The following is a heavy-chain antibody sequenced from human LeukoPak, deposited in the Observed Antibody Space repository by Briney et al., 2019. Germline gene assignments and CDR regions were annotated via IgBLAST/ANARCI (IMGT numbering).Heavy chain of an antibody. Sequence: SETLSLTCTVSGYSISSGYYWGWIRPPPGKGLEWIGSIYHSGSTYYNPSLKSRVTISVDTSKNQFSLKLSSVTAADTAVYYCARIPRIAAAGTFDYWGQGTLVTVSS. CDR2: IYHSGST. CDR3: ARIPRIAAAGTFDY. D-gene: IGHD6-13*01. V-gene: IGHV4-38-2*02. CDR1: GYSISSGYY. J-gene: IGHJ4*02.